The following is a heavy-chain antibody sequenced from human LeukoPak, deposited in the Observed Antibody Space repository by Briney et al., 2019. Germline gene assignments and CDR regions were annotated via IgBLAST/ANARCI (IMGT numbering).Heavy chain of an antibody. CDR2: ISYDGNTI. CDR3: ARRGGGYEFDY. Sequence: GGSLRLSCAASRFSFNTFAMHWIRQAPGKGLEWVAVISYDGNTIYYADSVKGRFTISRYNSKNTLYLQMNNLRIEDTAVYYCARRGGGYEFDYWGQGTLVTVSA. CDR1: RFSFNTFA. D-gene: IGHD5-12*01. V-gene: IGHV3-30-3*01. J-gene: IGHJ4*02.